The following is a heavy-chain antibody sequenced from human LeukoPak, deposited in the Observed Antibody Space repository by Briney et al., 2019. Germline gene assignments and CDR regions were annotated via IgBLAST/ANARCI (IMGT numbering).Heavy chain of an antibody. V-gene: IGHV3-21*01. CDR3: ARDPSMVRGVSSFDY. Sequence: GGSLRLSCAASGFTFSSYSMNWVRQAPGKGLEWVSSISSSSSYIYYADSVKGRFTISRDNAKNSLYLQMNSLRAEDTAVYYCARDPSMVRGVSSFDYWGQGTLVTVSS. J-gene: IGHJ4*02. CDR1: GFTFSSYS. CDR2: ISSSSSYI. D-gene: IGHD3-10*01.